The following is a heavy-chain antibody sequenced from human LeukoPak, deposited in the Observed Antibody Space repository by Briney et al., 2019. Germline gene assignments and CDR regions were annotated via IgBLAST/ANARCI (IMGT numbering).Heavy chain of an antibody. Sequence: GGSLRLSCAASGFTFSGYAMSWVRQAPGKGLEWVSAISGSGGSTYYADSEKGRFTISRDNSKNTLYLQMNSLRAEDTAVYYCAKVGIYDSWFDPWGQGTLVTVSS. J-gene: IGHJ5*02. CDR2: ISGSGGST. V-gene: IGHV3-23*01. D-gene: IGHD3-22*01. CDR1: GFTFSGYA. CDR3: AKVGIYDSWFDP.